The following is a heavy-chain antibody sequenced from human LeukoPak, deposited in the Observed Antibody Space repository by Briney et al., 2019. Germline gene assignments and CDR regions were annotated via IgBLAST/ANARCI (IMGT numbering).Heavy chain of an antibody. CDR1: GFTFRDFY. D-gene: IGHD1-1*01. CDR2: LTNRGFI. CDR3: ARTYKKNFDY. V-gene: IGHV3-69-1*01. Sequence: GGSLRLSCAASGFTFRDFYMSWVRQAPGKGLEWVSCLTNRGFISYAGSVQGRFTISRDNDNNSLYLQMNSLTAEDTAVYYCARTYKKNFDYWGQGTLVTVSS. J-gene: IGHJ4*02.